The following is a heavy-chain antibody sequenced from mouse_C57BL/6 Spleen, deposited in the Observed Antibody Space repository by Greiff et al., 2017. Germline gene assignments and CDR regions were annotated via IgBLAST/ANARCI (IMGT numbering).Heavy chain of an antibody. CDR2: INYDGSST. CDR3: AREGYYGPSYYFDY. D-gene: IGHD1-1*01. V-gene: IGHV5-16*01. CDR1: GFTFSDYY. Sequence: EVKLVESEGGLVQPGSSMKLSCTASGFTFSDYYMAWVRQVPEKGLEWVANINYDGSSTYYLDSLKSRFIISRDNAKNILYLQMSSLKSEDTATYYCAREGYYGPSYYFDYWGQGTTLTVSS. J-gene: IGHJ2*01.